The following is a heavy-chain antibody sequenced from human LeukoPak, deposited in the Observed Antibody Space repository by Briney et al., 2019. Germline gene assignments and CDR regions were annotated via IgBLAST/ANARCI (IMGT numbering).Heavy chain of an antibody. CDR2: IKQDGSEK. D-gene: IGHD6-19*01. Sequence: GGSLRLSCAASGFTFSSYWMSWVRQAPEKGLEWVTNIKQDGSEKYYVDSVKGRFTISRDNAKNSLYLQMNSLRAEDTAVYYCARVGDDSGWYLSDEDYFDYWGQGTLVTVSS. CDR3: ARVGDDSGWYLSDEDYFDY. CDR1: GFTFSSYW. J-gene: IGHJ4*02. V-gene: IGHV3-7*03.